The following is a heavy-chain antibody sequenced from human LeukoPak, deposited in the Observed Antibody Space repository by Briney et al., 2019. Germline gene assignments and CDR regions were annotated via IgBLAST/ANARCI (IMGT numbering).Heavy chain of an antibody. D-gene: IGHD3-3*01. CDR1: GGTFSSYA. V-gene: IGHV1-69*01. CDR2: IIPIFGTA. J-gene: IGHJ5*02. CDR3: ARMVNFYDFWSGYYSGSFDP. Sequence: SVKVSCKASGGTFSSYAISWVRQAPGQGLEWMGGIIPIFGTADYAQKFQGRVTITADESTSTAYMELSSLRSEDTAVYYCARMVNFYDFWSGYYSGSFDPWGQGTLVTVSS.